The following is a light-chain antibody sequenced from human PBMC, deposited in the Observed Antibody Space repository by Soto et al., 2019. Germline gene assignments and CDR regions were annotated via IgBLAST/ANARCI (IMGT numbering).Light chain of an antibody. Sequence: QSALTQPASVSGSPGQSITISCTGTGSDVENYNLVSWFLQHPGKAPKLLIFEGTKRPSGVSNRFSGSKSGNTASLTISGLQAEDEADYFCRSYADSSTLLFGGGTKLTVL. CDR1: GSDVENYNL. CDR2: EGT. CDR3: RSYADSSTLL. J-gene: IGLJ2*01. V-gene: IGLV2-23*01.